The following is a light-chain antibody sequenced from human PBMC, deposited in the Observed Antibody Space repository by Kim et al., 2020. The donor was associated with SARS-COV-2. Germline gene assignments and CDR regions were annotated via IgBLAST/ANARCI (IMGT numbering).Light chain of an antibody. CDR3: QQHHTHST. Sequence: PASVGDTVTITCRAIQNVNIWLAWYQQKPGQVPKLLFHKTSGLQRGVPSRFSGGGSGTDFTLTIRSLQPDDFATYYCQQHHTHSTFGQGTKVDIK. J-gene: IGKJ1*01. CDR1: QNVNIW. V-gene: IGKV1-5*03. CDR2: KTS.